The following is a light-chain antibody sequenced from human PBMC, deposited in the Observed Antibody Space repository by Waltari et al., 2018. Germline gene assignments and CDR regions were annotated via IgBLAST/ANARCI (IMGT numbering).Light chain of an antibody. J-gene: IGLJ3*02. CDR1: DYTY. V-gene: IGLV2-14*03. Sequence: QSALAQPASVSGSPGQSLTFSCTGDYTYVSWYQQHPGRAPKLVIYDVTNRPSGVSDRFSGSKSVNTASLTISGLQAEDEAYYYCSSYVGHTLWVFGGGTKLTVL. CDR3: SSYVGHTLWV. CDR2: DVT.